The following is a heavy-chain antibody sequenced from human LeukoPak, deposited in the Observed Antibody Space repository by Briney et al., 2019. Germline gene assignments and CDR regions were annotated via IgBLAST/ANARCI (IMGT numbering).Heavy chain of an antibody. CDR2: IYYSGST. V-gene: IGHV4-59*12. D-gene: IGHD2-2*01. Sequence: SETLSLTCTVSGGSISSYYWSWIRQPPGKGLEWIGCIYYSGSTNYNPSLKSRVTISVDTSKNQFSLKVNSVTAADTAVYYCARDAGHQLSRRNYYAMDVWGQGTTVTVSS. J-gene: IGHJ6*02. CDR1: GGSISSYY. CDR3: ARDAGHQLSRRNYYAMDV.